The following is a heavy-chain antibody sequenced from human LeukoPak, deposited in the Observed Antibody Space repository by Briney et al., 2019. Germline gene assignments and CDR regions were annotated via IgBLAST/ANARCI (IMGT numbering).Heavy chain of an antibody. CDR2: INPSGGST. V-gene: IGHV1-46*01. CDR1: GYTFTSYY. CDR3: ARAFSSSWYVQAYYSDY. Sequence: GASVKVSCKASGYTFTSYYMHWVRQAPGQGLEWMGIINPSGGSTSYAQKFQGRVTMTRDMSTSTVYMELSSLRSEDTAVYYCARAFSSSWYVQAYYSDYWGQGTLVTVSS. J-gene: IGHJ4*02. D-gene: IGHD6-13*01.